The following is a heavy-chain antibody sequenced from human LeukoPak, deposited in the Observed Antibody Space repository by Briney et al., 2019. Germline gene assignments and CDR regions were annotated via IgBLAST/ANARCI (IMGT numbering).Heavy chain of an antibody. D-gene: IGHD2-2*01. CDR3: ARVRYCSSTSCSNFDY. CDR2: IYSCGST. V-gene: IGHV3-66*03. Sequence: PGGSLRLSCAASGFTVSSNYMSWVRQAPGKVLEWVSVIYSCGSTYYADSVKGQFTISRDNSKNTLYLQMNSLRAEDTAVYYCARVRYCSSTSCSNFDYWGQGTLVTVSS. CDR1: GFTVSSNY. J-gene: IGHJ4*02.